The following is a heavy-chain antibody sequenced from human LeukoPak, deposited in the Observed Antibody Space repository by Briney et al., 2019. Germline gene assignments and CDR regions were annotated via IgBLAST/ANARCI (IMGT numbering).Heavy chain of an antibody. J-gene: IGHJ6*02. CDR2: INAGGGST. Sequence: GGSLRLSCAASGFSFSSSAMSWVRQAPGEGLEWVSSINAGGGSTYYADSVQGRFTISRENSKNTLYLQMNSLRAEDTAVYNCAKHMGESEYYGMDVWGQGTTVTVSS. CDR1: GFSFSSSA. D-gene: IGHD3-16*01. V-gene: IGHV3-23*01. CDR3: AKHMGESEYYGMDV.